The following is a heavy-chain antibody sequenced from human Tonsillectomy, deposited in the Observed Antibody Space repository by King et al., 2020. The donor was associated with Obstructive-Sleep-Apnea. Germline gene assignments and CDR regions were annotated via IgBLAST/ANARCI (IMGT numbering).Heavy chain of an antibody. D-gene: IGHD1-26*01. CDR3: ARELGREWFDP. CDR1: GGSISSGTSY. Sequence: QLQESGPGLVKPSQTLSLTCTVSGGSISSGTSYWTWIRQHPGKGLEWIGYIFYSGSTYYNPSLKSLVIISLDTSKNQFSLRLSSVTAADTAVYYCARELGREWFDPWGQGTLVTVSS. CDR2: IFYSGST. J-gene: IGHJ5*02. V-gene: IGHV4-31*01.